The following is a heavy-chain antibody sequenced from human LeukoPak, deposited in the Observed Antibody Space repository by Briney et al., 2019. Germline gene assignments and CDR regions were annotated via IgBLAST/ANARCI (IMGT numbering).Heavy chain of an antibody. D-gene: IGHD3-16*01. J-gene: IGHJ6*02. V-gene: IGHV1-18*01. CDR3: ARDVARLWEPGDYYYYGMDV. Sequence: ASVKVSCKASGYTYTSYGISWVRQAPGQGLEWMGWISAYNGNTNYAQKLQGRVTMTTDTSTRTAYMELRSLRSDDTAVYYCARDVARLWEPGDYYYYGMDVWGQGTTVTVSS. CDR1: GYTYTSYG. CDR2: ISAYNGNT.